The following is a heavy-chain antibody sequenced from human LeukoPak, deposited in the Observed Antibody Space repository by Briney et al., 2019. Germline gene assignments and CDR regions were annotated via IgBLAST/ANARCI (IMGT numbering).Heavy chain of an antibody. CDR3: AKRYSSSWPIYYYVGMDV. CDR2: ICDSGGRT. CDR1: VYTPSSYT. J-gene: IGHJ6*02. Sequence: GPPRLSCAVSVYTPSSYTISGGPDTPEGGGVWVLDICDSGGRTYSTHSVRGGFPLSRDNTKNTMYLLKNRLSAEDTAVYYCAKRYSSSWPIYYYVGMDVWGQGTTVTVSS. V-gene: IGHV3-23*01. D-gene: IGHD6-13*01.